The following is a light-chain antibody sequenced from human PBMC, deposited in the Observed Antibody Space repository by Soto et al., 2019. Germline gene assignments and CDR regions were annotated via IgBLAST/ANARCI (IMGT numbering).Light chain of an antibody. CDR1: SSDVGGYNY. Sequence: QSVLTQPRSVSGSPGQSVTISCTGTSSDVGGYNYVSWYQQHPGKAPKLMIYDVSKRPSGVPDRFSGSKSGNTASLTISGLQAEVKADSYCCSYAGSLYVFGTGTKVTVL. CDR2: DVS. J-gene: IGLJ1*01. V-gene: IGLV2-11*01. CDR3: CSYAGSLYV.